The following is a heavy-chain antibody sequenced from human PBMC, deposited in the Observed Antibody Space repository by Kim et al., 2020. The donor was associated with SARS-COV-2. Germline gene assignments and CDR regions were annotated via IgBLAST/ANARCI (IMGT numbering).Heavy chain of an antibody. CDR3: ARGIQLWPLFSGHYYGMDV. CDR2: INPSGGST. CDR1: GYTFTSYY. D-gene: IGHD5-18*01. V-gene: IGHV1-46*01. J-gene: IGHJ6*02. Sequence: ASVKVSCKASGYTFTSYYMHWVRQAPGQGLEWMGIINPSGGSTSYAQKFQGRVTMTRDTSTSTVYMELSSLRSEDTAVYYCARGIQLWPLFSGHYYGMDVWGQGTTVTVSS.